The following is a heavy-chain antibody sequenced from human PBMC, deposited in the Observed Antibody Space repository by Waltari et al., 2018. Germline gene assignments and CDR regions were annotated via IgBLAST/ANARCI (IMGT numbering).Heavy chain of an antibody. Sequence: GSLRLSCAASGFSFSYRWMSWVRQTPGKGLEWVGQIKSNIEGGTTEDAAPVKGRFTISRDDSENTVYLQMNSLKTEDTAVYYCVTVTGPSIGYYGMDVWGQGTTVTVSS. CDR2: IKSNIEGGTT. CDR3: VTVTGPSIGYYGMDV. J-gene: IGHJ6*02. CDR1: GFSFSYRW. V-gene: IGHV3-15*01. D-gene: IGHD4-4*01.